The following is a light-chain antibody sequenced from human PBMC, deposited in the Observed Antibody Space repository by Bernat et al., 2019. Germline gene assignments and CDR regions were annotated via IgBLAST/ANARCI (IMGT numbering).Light chain of an antibody. CDR3: SSYTSSTTLV. CDR1: TSDVGSYNR. CDR2: EVS. Sequence: QSALTQPPSVSGSPGQSVTISCTGTTSDVGSYNRVSWYQQPPDTAPKLMIYEVSNRPSGVPDRFSGSKSGNTASLTISRLQAEDEGDYYCSSYTSSTTLVFGGGTKLTVL. J-gene: IGLJ2*01. V-gene: IGLV2-18*02.